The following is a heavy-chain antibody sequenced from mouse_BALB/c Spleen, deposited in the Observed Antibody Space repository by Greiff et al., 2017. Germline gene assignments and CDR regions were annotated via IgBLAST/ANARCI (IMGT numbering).Heavy chain of an antibody. CDR3: ASHRAMDY. V-gene: IGHV1-7*01. J-gene: IGHJ4*01. CDR2: INPSTGYT. CDR1: GYTFTSYW. D-gene: IGHD3-1*01. Sequence: QVQPQQSGAELAKPGASVKMSCKASGYTFTSYWMHWVKQRPGQGLEWIGYINPSTGYTEYNQKFKDKATLTADKSSSTAYMQLSSLTSEDSAVYYCASHRAMDYWGQGTSVTVSS.